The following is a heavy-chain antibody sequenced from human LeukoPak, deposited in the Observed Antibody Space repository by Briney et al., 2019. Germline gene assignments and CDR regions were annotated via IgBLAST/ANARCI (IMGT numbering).Heavy chain of an antibody. CDR1: GFTFSSYA. Sequence: PGGSLRLPCAASGFTFSSYAMHWVRQAPGKGLEWVAVISYDGSNKYYADSVKGRFTISRDNSKNTLYLQMNSLRAEDTAVYYCARPGTTVTTAGYFDYWGQGTLVTVSS. D-gene: IGHD4-17*01. J-gene: IGHJ4*02. CDR3: ARPGTTVTTAGYFDY. V-gene: IGHV3-30-3*01. CDR2: ISYDGSNK.